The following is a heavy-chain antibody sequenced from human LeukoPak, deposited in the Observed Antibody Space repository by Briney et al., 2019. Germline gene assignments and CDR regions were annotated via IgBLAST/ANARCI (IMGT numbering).Heavy chain of an antibody. Sequence: SETLSLTCTVSGGSISSYYWSWIRQPPGKGLEWIGYIYYSGSTNYNPSLKSRVTISVDTSKNQFSLKLSSVTAADTAVYYCARFRGSYSLHHYMDVWGKGTTVTVSS. CDR2: IYYSGST. J-gene: IGHJ6*03. V-gene: IGHV4-59*08. D-gene: IGHD1-26*01. CDR3: ARFRGSYSLHHYMDV. CDR1: GGSISSYY.